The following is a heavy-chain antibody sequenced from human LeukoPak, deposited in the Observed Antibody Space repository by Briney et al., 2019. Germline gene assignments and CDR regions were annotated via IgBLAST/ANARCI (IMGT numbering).Heavy chain of an antibody. D-gene: IGHD4-17*01. CDR1: GFTFRSSW. Sequence: GGSLRLSCAASGFTFRSSWMQWVRQAPGKGLGWVSRINTDGSITHYADSVKGRFTISTHNANHPLYLQMRSLRPEDTAVYYCPPHPYGMAVYWARGPLLPVSS. V-gene: IGHV3-74*01. CDR2: INTDGSIT. J-gene: IGHJ4*02. CDR3: PPHPYGMAVY.